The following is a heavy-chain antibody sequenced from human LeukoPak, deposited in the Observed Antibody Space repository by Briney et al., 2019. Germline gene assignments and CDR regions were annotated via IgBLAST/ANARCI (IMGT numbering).Heavy chain of an antibody. V-gene: IGHV4-61*02. CDR1: GGSISSGSYY. CDR2: IYTSGST. Sequence: SQTLSLTCTVSGGSISSGSYYWSWIRQPAGKGLEWIGRIYTSGSTNYNPSLKSRVTISVDTSKNQFSLKLSSVTAADTAVYYCARVGYSSYHLGLEAFDIWGQGTMVTVSS. CDR3: ARVGYSSYHLGLEAFDI. J-gene: IGHJ3*02. D-gene: IGHD5-12*01.